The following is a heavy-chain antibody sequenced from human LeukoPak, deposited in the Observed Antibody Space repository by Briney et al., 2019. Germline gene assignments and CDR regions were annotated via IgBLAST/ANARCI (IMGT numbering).Heavy chain of an antibody. CDR2: VTGSGDST. J-gene: IGHJ4*02. D-gene: IGHD3-9*01. CDR1: GFTFSNYA. V-gene: IGHV3-23*01. CDR3: AKWGDFDILTGYYVSDF. Sequence: GGSLRLSCVASGFTFSNYAMSWVRRAPGKRLEWVSAVTGSGDSTYYADSVKGRFTISRDNSRNTLFLQMNSLRAEDTAVYYCAKWGDFDILTGYYVSDFWGQGTLVTVSS.